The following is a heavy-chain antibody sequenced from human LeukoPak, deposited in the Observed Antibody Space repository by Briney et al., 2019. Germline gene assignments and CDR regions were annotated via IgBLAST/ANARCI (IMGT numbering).Heavy chain of an antibody. D-gene: IGHD2-15*01. J-gene: IGHJ5*02. Sequence: SETLSLTCAVYGGSFSAYYWNWIRQTPGKGLEWIGEINHSGSTNYNPSLKSRVTISVDTSKNQFSLKLSSVTAADTAVYYCARNRGGDNWFDPWGQGTLVTVSS. V-gene: IGHV4-34*01. CDR1: GGSFSAYY. CDR2: INHSGST. CDR3: ARNRGGDNWFDP.